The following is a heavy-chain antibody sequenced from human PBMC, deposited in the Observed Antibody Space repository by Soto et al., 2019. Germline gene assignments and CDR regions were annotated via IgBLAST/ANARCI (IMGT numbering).Heavy chain of an antibody. CDR1: GGSISSYY. V-gene: IGHV4-59*01. CDR2: IYYSGST. CDR3: ARVGANSPSAFDI. D-gene: IGHD1-26*01. J-gene: IGHJ3*02. Sequence: SETLSLTCTVSGGSISSYYCSWIRQPPGKGLEWIGYIYYSGSTNYNPSLKSRVTISVDTSKNQFSLKLSSVTAADTAVYYCARVGANSPSAFDIWGQGTMVTVSS.